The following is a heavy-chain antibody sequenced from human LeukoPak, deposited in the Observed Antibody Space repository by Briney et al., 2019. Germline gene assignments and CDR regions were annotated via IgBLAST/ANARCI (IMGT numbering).Heavy chain of an antibody. CDR3: ARYDILTDYRPNFDY. J-gene: IGHJ4*02. V-gene: IGHV3-48*03. D-gene: IGHD3-9*01. CDR1: GFTFSSYE. Sequence: GGSLRLSCAASGFTFSSYEMNWVRQAPGRGLEWVSYISSSGSTIYYADSVKGRFTISRDNAKNSLYLQMNSLRAEDTAVYYCARYDILTDYRPNFDYWGQGTLVTVSS. CDR2: ISSSGSTI.